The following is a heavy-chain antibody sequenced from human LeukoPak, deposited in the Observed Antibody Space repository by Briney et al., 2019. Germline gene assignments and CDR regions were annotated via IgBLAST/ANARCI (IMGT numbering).Heavy chain of an antibody. J-gene: IGHJ3*02. D-gene: IGHD3-22*01. CDR1: GYTFTSYD. CDR3: AKIESYYYDSSGYYRVDAFDI. V-gene: IGHV1-8*01. Sequence: ASVKVSCKASGYTFTSYDINWVRQATGQGLEWMGWMNPNSGNTGYAQKFQGRVTMTRNTSISTAYMELSSLRSEDTAVYYCAKIESYYYDSSGYYRVDAFDIWGQGTMVTVSS. CDR2: MNPNSGNT.